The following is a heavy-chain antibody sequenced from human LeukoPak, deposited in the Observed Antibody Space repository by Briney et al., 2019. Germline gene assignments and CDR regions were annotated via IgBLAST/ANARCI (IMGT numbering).Heavy chain of an antibody. V-gene: IGHV3-23*01. CDR3: VKVFWGSRTLDY. Sequence: GGSLRLSCAASGLTFSTYAMTWVRQAPGKGLEWVSTISNTGDTTHYADSLKGRFTISRDNSKNTFYLQMNSLRAEDTAVYWCVKVFWGSRTLDYWGQGTLVTVSS. CDR2: ISNTGDTT. CDR1: GLTFSTYA. D-gene: IGHD7-27*01. J-gene: IGHJ4*02.